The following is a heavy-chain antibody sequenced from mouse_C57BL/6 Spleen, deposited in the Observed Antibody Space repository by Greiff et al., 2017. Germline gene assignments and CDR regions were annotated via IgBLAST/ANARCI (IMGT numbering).Heavy chain of an antibody. D-gene: IGHD1-1*01. CDR2: ILPGSGST. V-gene: IGHV1-9*01. CDR3: ARTSGGIYGSGYGDAMDY. Sequence: VQLQQSGAELMKPGASVKLSCKATGYTFTGYWIEWVKQRPGHGLEWIGEILPGSGSTNYNEKFKGKATFTADTSSNTAYMQLSSLTTEDSAIYYCARTSGGIYGSGYGDAMDYWGQGTSVTVSS. CDR1: GYTFTGYW. J-gene: IGHJ4*01.